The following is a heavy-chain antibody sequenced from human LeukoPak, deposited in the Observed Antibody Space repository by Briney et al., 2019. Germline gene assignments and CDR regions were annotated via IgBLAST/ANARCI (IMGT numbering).Heavy chain of an antibody. D-gene: IGHD7-27*01. Sequence: SQTLSLTCTVSGGSISSGGYYWSWIRQPPGKGLEWIGYIYYSGSTNYNPSLKSRVTISVDTSKNQFSLKLSSVTAADTAVYYCARGGPTGGIGGSYDYYYFDYWGQGTLVTVSS. CDR2: IYYSGST. CDR3: ARGGPTGGIGGSYDYYYFDY. CDR1: GGSISSGGYY. V-gene: IGHV4-61*08. J-gene: IGHJ4*02.